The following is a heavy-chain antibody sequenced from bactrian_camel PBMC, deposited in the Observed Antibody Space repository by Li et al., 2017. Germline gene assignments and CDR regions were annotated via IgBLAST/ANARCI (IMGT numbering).Heavy chain of an antibody. J-gene: IGHJ4*01. D-gene: IGHD3*01. Sequence: QVQLVESGGGSVQAGGSLRLSCAASGTISSNYCIIWFRQAPGKEREEVAAIASDGTKNYADSVKGRFIISQDSAKNTLYLQMSGLKPEDTAEYFCGIDAASDCYSGSWPSESGHWGQGIQVTVS. V-gene: IGHV3S53*01. CDR3: GIDAASDCYSGSWPSESGH. CDR2: IASDGTK. CDR1: GTISSNYC.